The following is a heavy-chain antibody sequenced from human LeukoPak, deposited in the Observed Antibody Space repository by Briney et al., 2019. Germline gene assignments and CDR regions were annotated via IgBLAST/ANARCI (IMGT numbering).Heavy chain of an antibody. V-gene: IGHV4-31*03. D-gene: IGHD1/OR15-1a*01. CDR2: VYYTGSA. CDR1: GGSVSSGTYY. CDR3: ARLEQTTWLDP. Sequence: PSETLPLTCTVSGGSVSSGTYYWSWIRQHPGKGLECLGYVYYTGSAYYNPSLKSRVTMSVDTSKNQFSLTLSSVTAADTAVYYCARLEQTTWLDPWGQGTLVTVSS. J-gene: IGHJ5*02.